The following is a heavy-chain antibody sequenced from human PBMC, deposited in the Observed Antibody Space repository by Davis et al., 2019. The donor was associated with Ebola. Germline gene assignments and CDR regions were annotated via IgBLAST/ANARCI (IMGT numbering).Heavy chain of an antibody. D-gene: IGHD3-3*01. J-gene: IGHJ4*02. CDR2: INPSGGST. V-gene: IGHV1-46*01. CDR1: GYTFTSYY. Sequence: ASVKVSCKASGYTFTSYYMHWVRQAPGQGLEWMGIINPSGGSTSYAQKFQGRVTMTRDTSTSTVYMELTSLRFDDTAVYYCARVGYDFWSGTNWGQGTLVTVSS. CDR3: ARVGYDFWSGTN.